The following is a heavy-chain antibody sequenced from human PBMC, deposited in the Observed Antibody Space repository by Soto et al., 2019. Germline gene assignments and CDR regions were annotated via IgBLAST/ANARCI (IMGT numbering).Heavy chain of an antibody. V-gene: IGHV4-38-2*01. CDR1: GYSISSGYY. J-gene: IGHJ6*02. CDR3: ASPPGFDYGDHVDYYGMDV. CDR2: SYHSGST. Sequence: PSETLSLTCAVSGYSISSGYYWCWIRRPPGKGLEWIGSSYHSGSTYCNPSLKSRVTISVDTSKNQFSLKLSSVTAADTAVYYCASPPGFDYGDHVDYYGMDVWGQGTTVTVSS. D-gene: IGHD4-17*01.